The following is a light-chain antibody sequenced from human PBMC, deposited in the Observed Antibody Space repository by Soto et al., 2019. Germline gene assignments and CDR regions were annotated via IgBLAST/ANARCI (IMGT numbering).Light chain of an antibody. CDR2: AAS. CDR1: ESIDNW. CDR3: QQYHTDWT. J-gene: IGKJ1*01. V-gene: IGKV1-5*01. Sequence: DIQMTQSPSTRSASVGDTVTITCRASESIDNWLAWYQQKPGKAPKLLIFAASTLVRGVPSRFSGRGSGTEFTLTISSLQADDYATFYCQQYHTDWTFGQGTKVDIK.